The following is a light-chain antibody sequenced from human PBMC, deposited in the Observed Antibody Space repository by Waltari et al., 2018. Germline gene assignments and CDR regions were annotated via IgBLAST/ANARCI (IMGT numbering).Light chain of an antibody. Sequence: DIQMTQSPSTLSASVGDRVTITCRASQSISSWVAWYQQKPGKAPRLLNYKASSLESGVPSRFSGSGSGTEFTLTISSLQPDDFATYYCQQYNSYSGTFGQGTKVEIK. V-gene: IGKV1-5*03. CDR2: KAS. CDR3: QQYNSYSGT. CDR1: QSISSW. J-gene: IGKJ1*01.